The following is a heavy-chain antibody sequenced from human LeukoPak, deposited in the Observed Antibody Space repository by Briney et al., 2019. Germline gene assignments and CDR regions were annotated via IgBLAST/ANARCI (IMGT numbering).Heavy chain of an antibody. CDR3: ARDNPVGGYSYDNWFDP. D-gene: IGHD5-18*01. Sequence: GASVKVSCKASGYTFTSYYMHWVRQAPGQGLEWMGIINPSGGSTSYAQKFQGRVTMTRDTSTSTVYMELSSLRSEDTAVYYCARDNPVGGYSYDNWFDPWGQGTLVTVSS. CDR1: GYTFTSYY. J-gene: IGHJ5*02. CDR2: INPSGGST. V-gene: IGHV1-46*01.